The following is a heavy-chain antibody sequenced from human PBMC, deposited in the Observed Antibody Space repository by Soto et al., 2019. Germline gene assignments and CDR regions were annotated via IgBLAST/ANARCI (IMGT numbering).Heavy chain of an antibody. J-gene: IGHJ4*02. D-gene: IGHD1-26*01. Sequence: EVQVLESGGGLVQPGGSLRLSCAASGFTFSRYGMNWVRQAPGKGLEWVSGVRSDGDTTYNADSVKGRFTVSRDNFKNTVDLQMNSLRVEDTAVYYCAKGKGVGATPDGANCWGQGPLVTVSS. V-gene: IGHV3-23*01. CDR1: GFTFSRYG. CDR3: AKGKGVGATPDGANC. CDR2: VRSDGDTT.